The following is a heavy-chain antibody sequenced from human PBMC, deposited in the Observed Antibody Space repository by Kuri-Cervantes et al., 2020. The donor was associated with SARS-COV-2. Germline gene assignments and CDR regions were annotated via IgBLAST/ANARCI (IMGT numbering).Heavy chain of an antibody. D-gene: IGHD3-16*01. CDR3: ARDGGGWFDP. CDR1: GFTFNSYA. J-gene: IGHJ5*02. V-gene: IGHV3-23*01. CDR2: VSGSGDSI. Sequence: GESLKISCAASGFTFNSYAMTWVRRAPGKGLEWVSVVSGSGDSIYYADSVKGRFTISRDNSKNTLYLQMNSLRAEDTAVYYCARDGGGWFDPWGQGTLVTVSS.